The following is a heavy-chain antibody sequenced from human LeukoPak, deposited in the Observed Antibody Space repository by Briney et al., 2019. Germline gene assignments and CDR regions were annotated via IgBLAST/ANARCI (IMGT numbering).Heavy chain of an antibody. J-gene: IGHJ5*02. CDR3: ARDLHYGSGANWFDP. Sequence: GASVKVSCKASGGTFSSYAISWVRQAPGQGLEWMGGIIPIFGTANYAQKFQGRVTITADESTSTAYMELSSLRSEDTAVYYCARDLHYGSGANWFDPWGQGILVTVSS. CDR2: IIPIFGTA. D-gene: IGHD3-10*01. CDR1: GGTFSSYA. V-gene: IGHV1-69*13.